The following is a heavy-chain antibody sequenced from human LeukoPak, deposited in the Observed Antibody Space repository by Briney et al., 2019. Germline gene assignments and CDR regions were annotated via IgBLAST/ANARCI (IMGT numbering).Heavy chain of an antibody. J-gene: IGHJ3*02. CDR1: GGSISSYY. D-gene: IGHD5-18*01. Sequence: SETLSLTCTVSGGSISSYYWSWIRQPPGKGLEWIGYIYYSWSTNYNPSLKSRVTISVDTSKNQFSLTLSAVTAADTAVYYCARGRGSYESNDAFDIWGQGTMVTVSS. CDR3: ARGRGSYESNDAFDI. V-gene: IGHV4-59*08. CDR2: IYYSWST.